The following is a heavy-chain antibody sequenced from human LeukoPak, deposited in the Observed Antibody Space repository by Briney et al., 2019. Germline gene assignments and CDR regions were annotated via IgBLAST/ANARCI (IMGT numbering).Heavy chain of an antibody. CDR1: GGTFSSYA. CDR2: IIPILGIA. J-gene: IGHJ4*02. V-gene: IGHV1-69*10. D-gene: IGHD3-10*01. Sequence: VKVSCKASGGTFSSYAISWVRQAPGQGLGWMGRIIPILGIANYAQKFQGRVTITADKSTSTAYMELSSLRSEDTAVYYCASFHSYYGSGSYYGWGQGTLVTVSS. CDR3: ASFHSYYGSGSYYG.